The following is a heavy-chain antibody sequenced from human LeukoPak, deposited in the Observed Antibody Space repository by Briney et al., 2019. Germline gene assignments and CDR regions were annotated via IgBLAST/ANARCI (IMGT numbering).Heavy chain of an antibody. D-gene: IGHD6-13*01. J-gene: IGHJ5*02. CDR3: SAFTWYSLSA. Sequence: GGSLRLSCTASGLTFSNTWMTWVRQAPGKGLEWVGLIKSKIAGGTTEFAAPVKGRFTISRDDSKSTLYLQMNSLKIEDTAVYYCSAFTWYSLSAWGRGTLVTVSS. V-gene: IGHV3-15*01. CDR1: GLTFSNTW. CDR2: IKSKIAGGTT.